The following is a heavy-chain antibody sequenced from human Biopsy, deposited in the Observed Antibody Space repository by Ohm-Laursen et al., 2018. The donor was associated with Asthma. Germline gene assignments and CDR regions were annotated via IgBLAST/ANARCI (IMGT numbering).Heavy chain of an antibody. CDR3: ARGPELDV. V-gene: IGHV4-34*01. CDR1: PGSFSDFF. J-gene: IGHJ6*02. Sequence: SDTLSLTWDVYPGSFSDFFWTWIRQSPGKGLEWIGETNERGVTNNNPSLKSRVIISIDTYWNRVSLKLTSVTAADTAVYHCARGPELDVWGQGTTVTVSS. CDR2: TNERGVT.